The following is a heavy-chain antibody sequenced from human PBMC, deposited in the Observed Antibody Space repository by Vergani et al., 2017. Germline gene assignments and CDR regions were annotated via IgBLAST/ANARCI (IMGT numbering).Heavy chain of an antibody. Sequence: QVRLQESGPGLVKPSETLSLTCSVSGGPMSGYYWSWIRQRPGKELEWIGYMYHSGSTNYNPSLETRVTISGDTSQNLFSLKLNSVTAADTAVYYCVRVAEFYGLGSRFIDRWGQGMLVTVSS. J-gene: IGHJ5*02. D-gene: IGHD3-10*01. CDR3: VRVAEFYGLGSRFIDR. CDR1: GGPMSGYY. CDR2: MYHSGST. V-gene: IGHV4-59*01.